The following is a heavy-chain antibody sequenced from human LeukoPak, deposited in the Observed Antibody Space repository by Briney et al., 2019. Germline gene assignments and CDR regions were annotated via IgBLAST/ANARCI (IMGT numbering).Heavy chain of an antibody. J-gene: IGHJ6*02. CDR1: GGSISSYY. CDR3: ARADIVVVPAAIRDRNYYYYYGMDV. D-gene: IGHD2-2*01. V-gene: IGHV4-59*01. Sequence: ASETLSLTCTVSGGSISSYYWSWIRQPPGKGLEWIGYIYYSGSTNYNPSLKSRVTISVDTSKNQFSLKLSSVTAADTAVYYCARADIVVVPAAIRDRNYYYYYGMDVWGQGTTVTVSS. CDR2: IYYSGST.